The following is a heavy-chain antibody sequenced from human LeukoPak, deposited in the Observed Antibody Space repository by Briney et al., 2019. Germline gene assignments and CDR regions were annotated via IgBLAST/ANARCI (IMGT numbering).Heavy chain of an antibody. CDR1: GFTFSSYW. Sequence: GGSLRLSCAASGFTFSSYWMSWVRQAPGKGLEWVANIKQDGSEKYYVDSVKGRFTISRDNAKNSLYLQMNSLRAEDTAVYYCARDRGYCSGGSCLAAVGWFDPWGQGTLVTVSS. D-gene: IGHD2-15*01. CDR2: IKQDGSEK. V-gene: IGHV3-7*01. CDR3: ARDRGYCSGGSCLAAVGWFDP. J-gene: IGHJ5*02.